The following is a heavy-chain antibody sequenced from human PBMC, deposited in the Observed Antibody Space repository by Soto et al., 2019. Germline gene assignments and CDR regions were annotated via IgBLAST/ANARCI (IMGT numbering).Heavy chain of an antibody. V-gene: IGHV4-34*01. CDR1: SESLSGYY. CDR2: IDGSGNT. CDR3: FGARGRLVGFAY. D-gene: IGHD1-26*01. Sequence: QVQLQQWGAGLLKPSETLSLTCAVNSESLSGYYWSWIRQSPGKGLEWIGEIDGSGNTNYSPSLRSRGAMSADPPKNPFSLTLNSVRAANTAAYYCFGARGRLVGFAYGGQGTLVTFSS. J-gene: IGHJ4*02.